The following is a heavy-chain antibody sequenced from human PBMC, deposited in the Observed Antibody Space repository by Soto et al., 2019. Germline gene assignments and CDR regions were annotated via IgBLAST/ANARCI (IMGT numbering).Heavy chain of an antibody. Sequence: LRLSCAASGFTFSSYTMHWVRQAPGKGLEWVAVITYNGNEYYTDSVRGRFTISRDSSRTTVYLQMNSLRPGDTALYYCARELMPAAGSGDFYAMDVWGQGTTVTVSS. J-gene: IGHJ6*02. CDR2: ITYNGNE. CDR1: GFTFSSYT. D-gene: IGHD6-13*01. CDR3: ARELMPAAGSGDFYAMDV. V-gene: IGHV3-30*04.